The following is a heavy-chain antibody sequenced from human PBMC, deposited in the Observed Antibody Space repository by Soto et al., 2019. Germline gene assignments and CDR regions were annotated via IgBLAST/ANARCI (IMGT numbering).Heavy chain of an antibody. J-gene: IGHJ4*02. CDR2: IVVGSGNT. Sequence: SVKVSCKASGFTFTSSTVQWVRQACGQSLEWIGWIVVGSGNTNYSQKFQDRVTITRDTSTSTAYMELSSLRSEDTAVYYCARERWELLRDYWGQGTLVTVSS. D-gene: IGHD1-26*01. CDR3: ARERWELLRDY. V-gene: IGHV1-58*01. CDR1: GFTFTSST.